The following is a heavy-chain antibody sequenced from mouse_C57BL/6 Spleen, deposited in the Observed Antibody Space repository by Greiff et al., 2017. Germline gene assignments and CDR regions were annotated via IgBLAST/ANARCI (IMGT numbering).Heavy chain of an antibody. J-gene: IGHJ4*01. CDR2: IDPEDGET. Sequence: EVKLVESGAELVKLGASVKLSCTASGFNIKDYYMHWVKQRTEQGLEWIGRIDPEDGETKYAPKFQGKATITADTSSNTAYLQLSSLTSEDTAVYYCARSYGSSRGYAMDYWGQGTSVTVSS. D-gene: IGHD1-1*01. CDR1: GFNIKDYY. CDR3: ARSYGSSRGYAMDY. V-gene: IGHV14-2*01.